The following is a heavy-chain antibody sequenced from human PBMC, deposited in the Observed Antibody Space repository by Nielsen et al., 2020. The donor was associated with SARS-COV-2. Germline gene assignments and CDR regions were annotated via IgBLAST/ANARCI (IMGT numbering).Heavy chain of an antibody. CDR2: IYYSGST. D-gene: IGHD1-26*01. V-gene: IGHV4-59*01. J-gene: IGHJ4*02. CDR3: ARGGTALFMVGATMFDY. CDR1: GGSISSYY. Sequence: SETLSLTCTLSGGSISSYYWSWIRQPPGKGLEWIGYIYYSGSTNYNPSLKSRVTISVDTSKNQFSLKLSSVTAADTAVYYCARGGTALFMVGATMFDYWGQGTLVTVSS.